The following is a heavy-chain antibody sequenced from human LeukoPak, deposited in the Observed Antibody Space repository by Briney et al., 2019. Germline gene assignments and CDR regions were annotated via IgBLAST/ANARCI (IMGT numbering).Heavy chain of an antibody. CDR1: GYTFSDYY. Sequence: GASVKVSCKASGYTFSDYYMHWVRQAPGQGLEWMGWINPNSGGTSYAQKFQGRVTMTEDTSTDTAYTELSSLRSEDTAVYYCATVAGGGGYPFDYWGQGTLVTVSS. CDR2: INPNSGGT. CDR3: ATVAGGGGYPFDY. J-gene: IGHJ4*02. V-gene: IGHV1-2*02. D-gene: IGHD1-26*01.